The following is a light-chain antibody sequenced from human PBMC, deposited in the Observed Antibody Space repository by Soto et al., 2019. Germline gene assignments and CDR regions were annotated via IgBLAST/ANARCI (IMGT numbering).Light chain of an antibody. J-gene: IGKJ2*01. Sequence: EIVLTQSPGTLSLSPGERATLSCRASQSVSGSYLAWYQQKPGQAPRLLIYDASSGATGIPDRFSGSGSGTDFTLTISRLEPEDFAVYYCKQYGTSPYTFGQGTKLEIK. CDR3: KQYGTSPYT. CDR2: DAS. CDR1: QSVSGSY. V-gene: IGKV3-20*01.